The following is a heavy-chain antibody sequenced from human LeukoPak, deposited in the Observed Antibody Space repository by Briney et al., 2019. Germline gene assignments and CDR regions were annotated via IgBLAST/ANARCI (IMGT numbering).Heavy chain of an antibody. CDR1: GGTFSGYG. Sequence: SVKVSCKASGGTFSGYGICWVRQAPGQGLEWVGTISPVFATTNYAQKFRGRVTITADESTSTAYMELSSLRSEDTAVYYCARDLKNTMVRGRYMDVWGKGTTVTVSS. J-gene: IGHJ6*03. CDR3: ARDLKNTMVRGRYMDV. D-gene: IGHD3-10*01. V-gene: IGHV1-69*15. CDR2: ISPVFATT.